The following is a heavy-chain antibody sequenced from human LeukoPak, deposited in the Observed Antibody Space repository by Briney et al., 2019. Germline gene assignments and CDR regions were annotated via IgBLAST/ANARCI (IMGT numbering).Heavy chain of an antibody. CDR2: IYYSGST. CDR3: ARVGATTPYDAFDI. Sequence: SETLSLACTVSGGSISSYYWSWIRQPPGKGLEWIGYIYYSGSTNYNPSLKSRVTISVDTSKNQFSLKLSSVTAADTAVYYCARVGATTPYDAFDIWGQGTMVTVSS. V-gene: IGHV4-59*12. D-gene: IGHD1-26*01. J-gene: IGHJ3*02. CDR1: GGSISSYY.